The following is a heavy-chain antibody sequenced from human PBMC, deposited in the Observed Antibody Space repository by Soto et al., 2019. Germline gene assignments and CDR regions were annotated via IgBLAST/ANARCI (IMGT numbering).Heavy chain of an antibody. Sequence: GESLKISCKGSGYSFTSYWIGWVRQMPGKGLEWMGIIYPGDSDTRYSPSFQGQVTISADKSISTAYLQWSSLKASDTAMYYCASPAGGSHFISDEFPQFDYWGQGTLVTDSS. CDR3: ASPAGGSHFISDEFPQFDY. CDR2: IYPGDSDT. CDR1: GYSFTSYW. V-gene: IGHV5-51*01. J-gene: IGHJ4*02. D-gene: IGHD1-26*01.